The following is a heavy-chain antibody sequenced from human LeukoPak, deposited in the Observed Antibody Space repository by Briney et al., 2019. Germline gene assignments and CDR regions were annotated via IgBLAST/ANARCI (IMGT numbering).Heavy chain of an antibody. D-gene: IGHD3-10*01. CDR3: ARVDYGSGSYVKDAFDI. J-gene: IGHJ3*02. CDR1: GHTFTSYA. V-gene: IGHV1-3*03. Sequence: VASVKVSCKASGHTFTSYAMHWVRQAPGQRLEWMGWINAGNGNTKYSQEFQGRVTITRDTSASTAYMELSSLRSEDMAVYYCARVDYGSGSYVKDAFDIWGQGTMVTVSS. CDR2: INAGNGNT.